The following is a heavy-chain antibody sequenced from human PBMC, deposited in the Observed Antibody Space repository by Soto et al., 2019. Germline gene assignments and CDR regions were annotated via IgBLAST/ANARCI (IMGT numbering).Heavy chain of an antibody. CDR2: IYWDDDK. CDR1: GFSLSTTGVG. V-gene: IGHV2-5*02. J-gene: IGHJ4*02. Sequence: QITLKESGPTLVKPTQTLTLTCTFSGFSLSTTGVGVGWIRQPPGKALEWLALIYWDDDKRYSPSLKSRLTITKDTSKNQVVLTXXXXXPXXXXXXXXAHXXXAFYDFWSGYYKGDTIFDYWGQGTLVSVSS. D-gene: IGHD3-3*01. CDR3: AHXXXAFYDFWSGYYKGDTIFDY.